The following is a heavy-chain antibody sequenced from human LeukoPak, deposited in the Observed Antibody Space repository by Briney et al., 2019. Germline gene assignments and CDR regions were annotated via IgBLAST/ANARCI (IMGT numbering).Heavy chain of an antibody. V-gene: IGHV4-59*01. CDR1: GGSISSYY. CDR2: VYYTGST. D-gene: IGHD1-26*01. J-gene: IGHJ5*02. Sequence: SETLSLTCTVSGGSISSYYWSWIRQPPGKGLEWIGYVYYTGSTSYNPSLQSRVTMSLDTSKNQFSLELNSVTPADTAVYYCARGGNYWHQWWFDPWGRGTLVSVSS. CDR3: ARGGNYWHQWWFDP.